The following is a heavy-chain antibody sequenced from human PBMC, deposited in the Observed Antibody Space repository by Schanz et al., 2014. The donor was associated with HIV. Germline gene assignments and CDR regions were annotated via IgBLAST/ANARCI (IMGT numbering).Heavy chain of an antibody. V-gene: IGHV3-7*01. J-gene: IGHJ4*02. Sequence: EVQLVESGGALVQPGGSLRLSCAASGFTFSTYWMSWVRQAPGKGLEWVANIKQDGSEKYHVDSVKGRFTVSRDNAKNSLYLQMNSLRDDDTAVYYCARGWRENSFDYWGQGTLVTVSS. CDR3: ARGWRENSFDY. CDR1: GFTFSTYW. CDR2: IKQDGSEK. D-gene: IGHD4-4*01.